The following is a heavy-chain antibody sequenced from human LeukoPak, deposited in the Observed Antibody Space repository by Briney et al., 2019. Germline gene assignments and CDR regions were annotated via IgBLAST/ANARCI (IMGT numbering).Heavy chain of an antibody. Sequence: GASVKVSCKASGYTFTSYGISWVRQAPGQGLEWMGWISAYNGNTNYAQKLQGRVTMTTDTSTNTAYMELRSLRSDDTAVYYCARTDSSSWYNNYYYYGMDVWGQGTTVTVSS. D-gene: IGHD6-13*01. CDR3: ARTDSSSWYNNYYYYGMDV. CDR1: GYTFTSYG. CDR2: ISAYNGNT. J-gene: IGHJ6*02. V-gene: IGHV1-18*01.